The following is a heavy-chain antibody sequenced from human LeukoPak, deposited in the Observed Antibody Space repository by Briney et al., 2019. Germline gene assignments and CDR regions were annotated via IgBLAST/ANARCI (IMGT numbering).Heavy chain of an antibody. CDR2: TYYSGST. CDR1: GGSISSYY. Sequence: SETLSLTCTVSGGSISSYYWSWIRQPPGKGLEWIGYTYYSGSTNYNPSLKSRVTISVDTSKNQFSLKLSSVTAADTAVYYCARGGMYSSGWSDNEYYFDYWGQGTLVTVSS. CDR3: ARGGMYSSGWSDNEYYFDY. J-gene: IGHJ4*02. V-gene: IGHV4-59*01. D-gene: IGHD6-19*01.